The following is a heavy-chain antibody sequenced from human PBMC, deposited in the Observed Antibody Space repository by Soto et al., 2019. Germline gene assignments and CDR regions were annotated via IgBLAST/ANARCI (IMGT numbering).Heavy chain of an antibody. CDR2: IIPILGIA. CDR1: GGTFSSYT. Sequence: QVQLVQSGAEVKKPGSSVKVSCKASGGTFSSYTISWVRQAPGQGLEWMGRIIPILGIANYAQKFQGRVTITADKSTSTAYMERSSLRSEDTAVYYCARGYGDYYYYMDVWGKGTTVTVSS. CDR3: ARGYGDYYYYMDV. J-gene: IGHJ6*03. V-gene: IGHV1-69*02. D-gene: IGHD4-17*01.